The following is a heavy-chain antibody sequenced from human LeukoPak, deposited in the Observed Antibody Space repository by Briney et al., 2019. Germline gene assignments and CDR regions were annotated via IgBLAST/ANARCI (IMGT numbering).Heavy chain of an antibody. V-gene: IGHV3-23*01. D-gene: IGHD2-21*01. CDR3: AKVKVHMNDAFDI. CDR1: GFTFNNYA. J-gene: IGHJ3*02. CDR2: ISGSGDST. Sequence: PGGSLRLSCAASGFTFNNYAMNWVRQAPGKGLEWVSAISGSGDSTYYADSVKGRFTISRDNSKNTLYLQMNTLRADDTAVYYCAKVKVHMNDAFDIWGQGTMVTVSS.